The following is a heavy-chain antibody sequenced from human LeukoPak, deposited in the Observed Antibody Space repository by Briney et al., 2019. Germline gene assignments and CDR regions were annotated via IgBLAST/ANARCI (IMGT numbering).Heavy chain of an antibody. CDR1: GYTFTGYY. CDR3: ARTSKVAWFGEPNLDY. Sequence: ASVKVSCKASGYTFTGYYMHWVRQAPGQGREWMGWINPNSGGTNYAQKFQGRVTMTRDTSISTAYMELSRLRSDDTAVYYCARTSKVAWFGEPNLDYWGQGTLVTVSS. V-gene: IGHV1-2*02. D-gene: IGHD3-10*01. CDR2: INPNSGGT. J-gene: IGHJ4*02.